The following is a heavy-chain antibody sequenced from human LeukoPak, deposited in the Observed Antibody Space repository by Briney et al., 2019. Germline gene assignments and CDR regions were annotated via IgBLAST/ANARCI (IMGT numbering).Heavy chain of an antibody. CDR1: GFTFSNAW. V-gene: IGHV3-15*01. D-gene: IGHD3-10*02. CDR2: IKSKTDGGTT. J-gene: IGHJ6*04. Sequence: KAGGSLRLSCAASGFTFSNAWMSGVGQAPGKGLEGVGRIKSKTDGGTTDYAAPVKGIFTISRDDSKNTLYLQMNSLKTEDTAVYYCAELGITMIGGVWGKGTTVTISS. CDR3: AELGITMIGGV.